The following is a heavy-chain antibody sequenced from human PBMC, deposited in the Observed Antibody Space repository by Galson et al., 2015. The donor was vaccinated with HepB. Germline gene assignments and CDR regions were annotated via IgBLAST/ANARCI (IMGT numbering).Heavy chain of an antibody. J-gene: IGHJ5*02. Sequence: SVKVSCKASGYTFTSYDINWVRQATGQGLEWMGIINPTTGNARYAQNFQGRLTMTRDTSTDTVYMDLSSLRSEDTAIYYCTRFALQCSGGICYSATNWFDPWGQGTLVTVSS. D-gene: IGHD2-15*01. CDR3: TRFALQCSGGICYSATNWFDP. CDR2: INPTTGNA. V-gene: IGHV1-46*03. CDR1: GYTFTSYD.